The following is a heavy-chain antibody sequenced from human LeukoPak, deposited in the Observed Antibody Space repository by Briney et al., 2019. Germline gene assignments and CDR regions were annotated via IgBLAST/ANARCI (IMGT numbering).Heavy chain of an antibody. CDR1: GGSFSGYY. J-gene: IGHJ5*02. V-gene: IGHV4-34*01. CDR2: INHSGST. Sequence: PSETLSLTCAVYGGSFSGYYWSWIRQPPVKGLEWIGEINHSGSTNYNPSLKSRVTISVDTSKNQFSLKLSSVTAADTAVYYCASTPHYSNYGDSYNWFDPWGQGTLVTVSS. CDR3: ASTPHYSNYGDSYNWFDP. D-gene: IGHD4-11*01.